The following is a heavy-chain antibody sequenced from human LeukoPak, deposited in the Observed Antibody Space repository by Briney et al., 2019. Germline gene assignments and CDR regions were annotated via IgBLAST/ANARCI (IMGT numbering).Heavy chain of an antibody. Sequence: SETLSLTCNVSGGSISRNSYYWGWIRQSPGGGPEWIGTISYSGRSFYNPSLKSRVTISVDTSKNKFSLRLSSVTAADTAFYYCARHNGEDYYFYYMDVWGKGTTVTISS. CDR3: ARHNGEDYYFYYMDV. CDR2: ISYSGRS. V-gene: IGHV4-39*01. D-gene: IGHD2-8*01. CDR1: GGSISRNSYY. J-gene: IGHJ6*03.